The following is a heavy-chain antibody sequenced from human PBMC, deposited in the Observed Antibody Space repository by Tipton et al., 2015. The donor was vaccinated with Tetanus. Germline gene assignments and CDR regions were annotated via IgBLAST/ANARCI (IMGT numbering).Heavy chain of an antibody. CDR2: INADSGRT. CDR3: ARGNVYYYIDL. CDR1: GYTFTNYV. V-gene: IGHV1-3*01. D-gene: IGHD1-1*01. J-gene: IGHJ2*01. Sequence: QSGPEVKKPGASVNVSCKASGYTFTNYVMHWVRQAPGQRLEWLGWINADSGRTRFSQKFQGRLAITRDTSASTAYMELSSLTSEDTAVYYCARGNVYYYIDLWGLGTLVTVSS.